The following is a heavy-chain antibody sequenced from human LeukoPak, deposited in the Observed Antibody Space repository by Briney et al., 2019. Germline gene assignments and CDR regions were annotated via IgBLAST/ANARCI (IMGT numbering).Heavy chain of an antibody. Sequence: GQSLRLSCAASRFTFISYSIHWVRQAPGKVLEWVSFIRYNGSNKYYANSVKGRFTISRDNSKNTVYLQMNSLRAEDTAVYYCAKPGLPLVVISAPLDYWGQGTLVTVAS. CDR2: IRYNGSNK. D-gene: IGHD2-15*01. CDR1: RFTFISYS. J-gene: IGHJ4*02. CDR3: AKPGLPLVVISAPLDY. V-gene: IGHV3-30*02.